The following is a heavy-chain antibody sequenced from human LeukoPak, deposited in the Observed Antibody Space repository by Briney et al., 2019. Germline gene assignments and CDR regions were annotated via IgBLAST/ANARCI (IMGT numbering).Heavy chain of an antibody. CDR2: INSDGSST. D-gene: IGHD1-26*01. V-gene: IGHV3-74*01. Sequence: PGGSLRLSCAASGFTFSSYWMHWVRQAPGKGLVWVSCINSDGSSTSYADSVKGRFTISRDNAKNTLYLQMNSLRAEDTAVYYCARVTRWELPDYWGQGTLVTVSS. CDR3: ARVTRWELPDY. CDR1: GFTFSSYW. J-gene: IGHJ4*02.